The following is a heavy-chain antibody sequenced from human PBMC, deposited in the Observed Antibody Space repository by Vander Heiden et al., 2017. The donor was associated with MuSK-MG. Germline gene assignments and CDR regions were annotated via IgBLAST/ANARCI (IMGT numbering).Heavy chain of an antibody. CDR1: GFTFSSSW. V-gene: IGHV3-7*01. Sequence: EVQVVESGGGLVQPGWSLRLSCTVSGFTFSSSWMTWVRQAPGKGLEWVANINGDSSAIQYEDSVKGRFTISRDNAKSSLYLQMNSLRAEDTAVYYCTTNGGHYRLDYWGQGNLVAVS. D-gene: IGHD2-21*02. CDR3: TTNGGHYRLDY. J-gene: IGHJ4*02. CDR2: INGDSSAI.